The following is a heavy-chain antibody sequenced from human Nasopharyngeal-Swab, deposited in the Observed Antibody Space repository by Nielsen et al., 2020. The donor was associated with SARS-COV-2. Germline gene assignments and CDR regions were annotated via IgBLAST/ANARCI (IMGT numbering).Heavy chain of an antibody. CDR2: ISYDGRYI. V-gene: IGHV3-30*07. D-gene: IGHD3-10*01. CDR3: AKDHRYPDYYGSGSYYKKHDAFDI. J-gene: IGHJ3*02. Sequence: WIRQPPGKGPEWVAVISYDGRYINYTDSAKGRFTISRDNSKNTLYLQMNSLRAEDTVVYYCAKDHRYPDYYGSGSYYKKHDAFDIWGQGTMVTVSS.